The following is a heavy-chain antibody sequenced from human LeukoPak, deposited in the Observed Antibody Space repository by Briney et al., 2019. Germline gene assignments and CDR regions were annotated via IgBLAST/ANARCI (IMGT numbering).Heavy chain of an antibody. CDR3: ARSFSGSYPDFDY. J-gene: IGHJ4*02. D-gene: IGHD1-26*01. CDR1: GFIFRSYA. CDR2: ISYDGSNE. V-gene: IGHV3-30*04. Sequence: GRSLRLSCAASGFIFRSYAMHWVRQAPGEGLEWVAVISYDGSNEYYADSLKGRFTISRDNSKNTLYLQMNSLRAKDTAVYYCARSFSGSYPDFDYWGQGTLVTVSS.